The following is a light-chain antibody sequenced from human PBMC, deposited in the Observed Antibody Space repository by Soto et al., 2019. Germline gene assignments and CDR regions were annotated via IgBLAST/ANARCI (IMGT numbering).Light chain of an antibody. CDR2: GAS. CDR3: QQYGSSPWT. J-gene: IGKJ1*01. V-gene: IGKV3-20*01. Sequence: DIVLTQSPGTLSLSPGERATHSCRASQSVSSSYLAWYQQKPGQAPRLLIHGASSRATDIPDRFSGSGSGTDFTLTISRLEPEDFAVFYCQQYGSSPWTFGQGTKVDI. CDR1: QSVSSSY.